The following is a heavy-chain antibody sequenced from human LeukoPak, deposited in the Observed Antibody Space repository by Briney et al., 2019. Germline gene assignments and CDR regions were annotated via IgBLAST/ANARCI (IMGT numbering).Heavy chain of an antibody. J-gene: IGHJ4*02. V-gene: IGHV3-23*01. CDR3: AKANWISNADAVW. D-gene: IGHD1-1*01. CDR2: ISGSGGNT. Sequence: GGSLRLSCAASGLTFSSYAMSWVRQAPGKGLEWVSVISGSGGNTYYADSVKGRFTISRDNSRNTVYLQLNNLRVEDTAIYYCAKANWISNADAVWWGQGTLVTVSS. CDR1: GLTFSSYA.